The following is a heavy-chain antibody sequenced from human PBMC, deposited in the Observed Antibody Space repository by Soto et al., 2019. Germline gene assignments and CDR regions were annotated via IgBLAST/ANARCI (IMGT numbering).Heavy chain of an antibody. J-gene: IGHJ5*01. CDR2: IYKSAAT. D-gene: IGHD7-27*01. Sequence: SETLSLTCSVSGDSISNLDYFWAWIRQPPGQALEYIGYIYKSAATYYNPSFESRVAISVDTSKSQFSLNVTSVTAADTAVYFCARGRYCLTGRCFPNWFDSWGQGALVTVSS. CDR1: GDSISNLDYF. V-gene: IGHV4-30-4*01. CDR3: ARGRYCLTGRCFPNWFDS.